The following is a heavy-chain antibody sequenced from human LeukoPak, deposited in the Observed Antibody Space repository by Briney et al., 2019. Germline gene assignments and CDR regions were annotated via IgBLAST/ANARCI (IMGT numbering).Heavy chain of an antibody. J-gene: IGHJ3*02. Sequence: GGSLRLSCAASGFTFSRYWMHWVRQAPGKGLVWVSRIDTDGSDTSYADSVKGRFTISRDNAKNTLYLQMNSLRPEDTAVYYCAREAEAFDIWGQGTMVSVS. CDR3: AREAEAFDI. V-gene: IGHV3-74*01. CDR1: GFTFSRYW. CDR2: IDTDGSDT.